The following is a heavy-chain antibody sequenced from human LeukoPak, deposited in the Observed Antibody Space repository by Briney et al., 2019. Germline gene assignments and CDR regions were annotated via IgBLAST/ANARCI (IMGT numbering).Heavy chain of an antibody. CDR3: ARGGDDSSGYWMAFDI. Sequence: PSETLSLTCAVYGGSFSGYYWSWIRQPPGKGLEWIGEINHSGSTNYNPSLKSRVTISVDTSKNQFSLKLSSVTAADTAVYYCARGGDDSSGYWMAFDIWGQGTMVTVSS. V-gene: IGHV4-34*01. D-gene: IGHD3-22*01. CDR2: INHSGST. CDR1: GGSFSGYY. J-gene: IGHJ3*02.